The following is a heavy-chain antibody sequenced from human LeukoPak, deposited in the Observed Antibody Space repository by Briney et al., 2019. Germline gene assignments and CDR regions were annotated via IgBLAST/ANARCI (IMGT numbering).Heavy chain of an antibody. J-gene: IGHJ4*02. CDR2: ISYDGSNK. D-gene: IGHD3-3*01. CDR1: GFTFSSHA. CDR3: ARDETYYDFWSGYYGGPFDY. V-gene: IGHV3-30-3*01. Sequence: GRSLRLSCAASGFTFSSHAMHWVRQAPGKGLEWVAVISYDGSNKYYADSVKGRFTISRDNSKNTLYLQMNSLRAEDTAVYYCARDETYYDFWSGYYGGPFDYWGQGTLVTVSS.